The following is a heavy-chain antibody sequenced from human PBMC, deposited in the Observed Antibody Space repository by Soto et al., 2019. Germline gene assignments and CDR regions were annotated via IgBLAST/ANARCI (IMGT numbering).Heavy chain of an antibody. CDR2: MNPNSGNT. Sequence: ASVKVSCKASGYTFTSYDINWVRQATGQGLEWMGWMNPNSGNTGYAQKFQGRVTMTRDTSTSTAYMELSSLRSEDTAVYYCATGSALVAVAGTGIRYWGQGTLVTVSS. CDR3: ATGSALVAVAGTGIRY. J-gene: IGHJ4*02. V-gene: IGHV1-8*01. CDR1: GYTFTSYD. D-gene: IGHD6-19*01.